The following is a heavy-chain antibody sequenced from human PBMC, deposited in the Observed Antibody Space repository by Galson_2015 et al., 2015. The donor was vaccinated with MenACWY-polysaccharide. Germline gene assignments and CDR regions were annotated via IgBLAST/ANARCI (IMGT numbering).Heavy chain of an antibody. J-gene: IGHJ6*02. CDR1: GFTFSSYW. Sequence: SLRLSCAASGFTFSSYWMTWVRQAPGKGLEWVANIKKDGSEKYYVDSVKGRFTISRDNYKNSLYLQMHSLRAEDTAVYSCARGHYGMDVWGQGTTVTVSS. CDR2: IKKDGSEK. CDR3: ARGHYGMDV. V-gene: IGHV3-7*01.